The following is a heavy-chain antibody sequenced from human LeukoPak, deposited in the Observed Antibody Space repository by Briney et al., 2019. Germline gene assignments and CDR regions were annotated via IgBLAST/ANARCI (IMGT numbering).Heavy chain of an antibody. D-gene: IGHD6-13*01. V-gene: IGHV3-49*04. Sequence: GGSLRLSCTASGFTFGDYAKCWVRQAPGKGMEWGGFIRSKAYGGTTEYTASVKGRFTISRDDSKSIAYLRMNSLKTEDTAVYYCTRDQAIAAADSFYYYYGMDVWGQGATVTVSS. J-gene: IGHJ6*01. CDR1: GFTFGDYA. CDR2: IRSKAYGGTT. CDR3: TRDQAIAAADSFYYYYGMDV.